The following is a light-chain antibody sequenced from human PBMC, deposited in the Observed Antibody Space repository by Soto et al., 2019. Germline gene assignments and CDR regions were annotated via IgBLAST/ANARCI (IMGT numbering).Light chain of an antibody. J-gene: IGLJ3*02. CDR1: SGHGTYA. Sequence: QPVLTQSPSASASLGASVKLTCTLSSGHGTYAIAWHQQQPEKGPRYLMKLNSDGSHRKGDGIPDRFSGSSSGAERYLTISSLQSEDEADYYCQTWGTGHWVFGGGTKVTVL. CDR2: LNSDGSH. CDR3: QTWGTGHWV. V-gene: IGLV4-69*01.